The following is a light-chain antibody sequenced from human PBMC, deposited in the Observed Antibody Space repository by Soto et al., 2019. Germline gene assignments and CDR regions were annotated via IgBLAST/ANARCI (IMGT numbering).Light chain of an antibody. J-gene: IGLJ1*01. V-gene: IGLV1-51*01. CDR3: GTWDSSLSASYV. Sequence: QSVLTQPPSVSAAPGQKVTISCSGSSSNIGNNYVSWYQQLPGTAPKLLIYDNNKRPSGIPARFSGSKSGTSATLGITGIQTGDEADYYCGTWDSSLSASYVFGNGTKVTV. CDR2: DNN. CDR1: SSNIGNNY.